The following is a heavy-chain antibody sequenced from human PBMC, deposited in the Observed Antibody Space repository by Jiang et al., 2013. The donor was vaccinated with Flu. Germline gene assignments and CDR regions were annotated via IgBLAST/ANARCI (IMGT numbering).Heavy chain of an antibody. CDR3: VKEVVISGLTYGFGY. CDR2: ISNSGDRT. CDR1: GFTFSTYH. Sequence: QLLESGGGLVQPGGSLRLSCAVSGFTFSTYHMSWVRQVPGKGLEWVSAISNSGDRTYYADSVKGRFAISRDNSKNTVNLQMNSLIAEDTAIYYCVKEVVISGLTYGFGYWGQGTLVTVSS. V-gene: IGHV3-23*01. J-gene: IGHJ4*02. D-gene: IGHD3-22*01.